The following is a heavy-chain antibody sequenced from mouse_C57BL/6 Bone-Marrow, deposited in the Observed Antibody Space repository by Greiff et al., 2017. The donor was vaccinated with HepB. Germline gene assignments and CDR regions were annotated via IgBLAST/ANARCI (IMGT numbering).Heavy chain of an antibody. Sequence: EVKLMESGPELVKPGASVKISCKASGYSFTDYNMNWVKQSNGKSLEWIGVINPNYGTTSYNQKFKGKATLTVDQSSSTAYMQLNSLTSEDSAVYCCARERYGNYECWYFDVWGTGTTVTVSS. CDR2: INPNYGTT. D-gene: IGHD2-10*02. CDR3: ARERYGNYECWYFDV. V-gene: IGHV1-39*01. J-gene: IGHJ1*03. CDR1: GYSFTDYN.